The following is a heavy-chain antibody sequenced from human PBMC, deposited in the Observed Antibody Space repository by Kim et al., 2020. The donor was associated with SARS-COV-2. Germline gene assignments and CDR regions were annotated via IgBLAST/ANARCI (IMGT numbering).Heavy chain of an antibody. CDR3: ATPKGGRGYQPLYVFYYYGMDV. CDR2: IIPIFGTV. V-gene: IGHV1-69*13. J-gene: IGHJ6*02. Sequence: SVKVSCKASGDTFKTFAISWVRQAPGQGLEWMGGIIPIFGTVDYAQKFQGRVTITADESTSTAYMELGSLRSEDTAVYYCATPKGGRGYQPLYVFYYYGMDVWGQGTTVTVSS. CDR1: GDTFKTFA. D-gene: IGHD3-16*01.